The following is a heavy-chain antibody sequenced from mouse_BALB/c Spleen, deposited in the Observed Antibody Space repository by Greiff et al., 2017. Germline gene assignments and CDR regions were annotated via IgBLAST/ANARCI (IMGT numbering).Heavy chain of an antibody. Sequence: LQQPGAELVKPGASVKMSCKASGYTFTSYNMHWVKQTPGQGLEWIGAIYPGNGDTSYNQKFKGKATLTADKSSSTAYMQLSSLTSEDSAVYYCARGGGHGYDGWLAYWGQGTLVTVSA. CDR3: ARGGGHGYDGWLAY. V-gene: IGHV1-12*01. J-gene: IGHJ3*01. CDR1: GYTFTSYN. D-gene: IGHD2-2*01. CDR2: IYPGNGDT.